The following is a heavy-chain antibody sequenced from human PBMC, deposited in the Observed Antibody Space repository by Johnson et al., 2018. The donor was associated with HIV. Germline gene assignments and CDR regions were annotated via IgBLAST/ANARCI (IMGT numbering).Heavy chain of an antibody. D-gene: IGHD4-23*01. CDR3: ARATTVVTPRLGAFDI. V-gene: IGHV3-30*03. CDR1: GFTFSNFG. CDR2: ISFAGNNK. Sequence: VQLVESGGGVVQPGRSLRLSCAASGFTFSNFGFHWVRQAPGKGLQWVAAISFAGNNKYYANSVKGRFTISRDNAKNTLYLQMNSLRAEDTAVYYCARATTVVTPRLGAFDIWGQGTMVTVSS. J-gene: IGHJ3*02.